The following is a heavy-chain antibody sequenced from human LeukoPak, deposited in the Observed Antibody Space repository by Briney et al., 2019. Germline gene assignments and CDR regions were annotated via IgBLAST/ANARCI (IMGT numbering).Heavy chain of an antibody. V-gene: IGHV4-4*07. J-gene: IGHJ3*02. CDR1: GGSISSYY. CDR2: IYTSGST. Sequence: SETLSLTCTVSGGSISSYYWSWIRQPAGKGLEWIGRIYTSGSTNYNPSLKSRVTMSVDTSKNQFSLKLSSVTAADTAVYYCAREPVYCSGGSCYDAFDIWGQGTMVTVSS. CDR3: AREPVYCSGGSCYDAFDI. D-gene: IGHD2-15*01.